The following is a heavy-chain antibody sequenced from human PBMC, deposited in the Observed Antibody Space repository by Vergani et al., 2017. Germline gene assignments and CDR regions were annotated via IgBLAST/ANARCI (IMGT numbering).Heavy chain of an antibody. V-gene: IGHV1-69*15. J-gene: IGHJ4*02. CDR3: ARDLLAYCGGDFYSGFDY. Sequence: QVQLVQSGAEVKKPGSSVKVSCKASGGTFSSYAISWVRQAPGQGLEWMGRIIPIFGTANYAQKFQGRVTITADESTSTAYMELSRLRSEDTAVYYCARDLLAYCGGDFYSGFDYWGQGTLVTVSS. CDR2: IIPIFGTA. D-gene: IGHD2-21*02. CDR1: GGTFSSYA.